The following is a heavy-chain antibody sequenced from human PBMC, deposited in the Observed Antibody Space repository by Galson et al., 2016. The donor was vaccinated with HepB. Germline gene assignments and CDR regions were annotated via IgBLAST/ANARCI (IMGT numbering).Heavy chain of an antibody. CDR2: ISAYNGKT. Sequence: SVKVSCKASGYTFTSFGLTWVRQAPGQGLECVGWISAYNGKTYYARKLQGRVTMTTDTFTTIAYMELRSLKSDDTAVYYCARGAGSLDYWGQGTLNTVSS. CDR3: ARGAGSLDY. D-gene: IGHD6-19*01. V-gene: IGHV1-18*01. J-gene: IGHJ4*02. CDR1: GYTFTSFG.